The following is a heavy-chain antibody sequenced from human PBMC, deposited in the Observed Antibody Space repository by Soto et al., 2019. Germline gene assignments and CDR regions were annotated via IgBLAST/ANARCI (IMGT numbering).Heavy chain of an antibody. V-gene: IGHV4-4*07. Sequence: PSETVSLTCTVSGGSISNYYWTWIRQPAGKGLEWIGRIYSSGNPNYNSSLKSRLTMSVWTSKKQFSHERAAVTASDTAVYYCAGQTTFSRRWDDYLGQGALVTVSA. CDR3: AGQTTFSRRWDDY. D-gene: IGHD1-1*01. CDR1: GGSISNYY. J-gene: IGHJ4*02. CDR2: IYSSGNP.